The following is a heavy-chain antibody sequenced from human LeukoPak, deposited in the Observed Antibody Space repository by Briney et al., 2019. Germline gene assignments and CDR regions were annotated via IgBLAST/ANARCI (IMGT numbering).Heavy chain of an antibody. Sequence: SDTLSLMCTVSGDFIRGYYWRGIQQPRGKTLVWIGHIYYSWCTNHNPSLKGTVTISVDPSKNHFSLKLSPVTAADTALYYCVREVSGYSNYYFGYWGQGTLVTVSS. J-gene: IGHJ4*02. CDR1: GDFIRGYY. D-gene: IGHD2-21*01. CDR2: IYYSWCT. V-gene: IGHV4-59*13. CDR3: VREVSGYSNYYFGY.